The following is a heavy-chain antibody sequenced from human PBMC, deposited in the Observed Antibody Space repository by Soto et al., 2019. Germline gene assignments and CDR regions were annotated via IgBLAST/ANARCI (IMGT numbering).Heavy chain of an antibody. D-gene: IGHD4-17*01. Sequence: EEQLVESGGGLVQPGGSLRLSCAASGFTFSNNVMNWVRQAPGRGLEWVSCINRDSNTFSADSVKGRFTISRDNAKDSLYLQVNSLRADDTAVYYCGNGDYYVGQGTLVTVSS. CDR3: GNGDYY. J-gene: IGHJ4*02. CDR2: INRDSNT. CDR1: GFTFSNNV. V-gene: IGHV3-48*01.